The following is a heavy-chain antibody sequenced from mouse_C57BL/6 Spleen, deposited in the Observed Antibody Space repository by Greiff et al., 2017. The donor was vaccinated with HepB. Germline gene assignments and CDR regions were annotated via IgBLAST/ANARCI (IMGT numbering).Heavy chain of an antibody. CDR2: IYPGDGDT. Sequence: QVQLKQSGPELVKPGASVKISCKASGYAFSSSWMNWVKQRPGKGLEWIGRIYPGDGDTNYNGKFKGKATLTADKSSSPAYMQLSSLTSEASAVYFCARQDYYGSRGYYFDYWGQGTTLTVSS. D-gene: IGHD1-1*01. CDR3: ARQDYYGSRGYYFDY. J-gene: IGHJ2*01. CDR1: GYAFSSSW. V-gene: IGHV1-82*01.